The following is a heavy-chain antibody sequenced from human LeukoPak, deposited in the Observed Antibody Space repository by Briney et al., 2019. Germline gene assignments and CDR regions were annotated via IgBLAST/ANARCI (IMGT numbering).Heavy chain of an antibody. D-gene: IGHD5-18*01. CDR1: GYSFNTYW. V-gene: IGHV5-51*01. CDR2: IYPGDSDT. J-gene: IGHJ6*02. Sequence: GESLKISCKGSGYSFNTYWIGWVRQMPGKGLEWMGIIYPGDSDTRYSPSFEGQVIISTDKSINTAYLQWSSLKASDTAMYYCARHKGYGNYYYYDLNVWGQGTTVTVSS. CDR3: ARHKGYGNYYYYDLNV.